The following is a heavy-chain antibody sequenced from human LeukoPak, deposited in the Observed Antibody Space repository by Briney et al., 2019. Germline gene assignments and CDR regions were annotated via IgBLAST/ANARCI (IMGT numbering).Heavy chain of an antibody. CDR1: GYTFTGNY. CDR2: INPNSGDT. J-gene: IGHJ4*02. Sequence: ASVKVSCKASGYTFTGNYINWVRQAPGQGLEWVGWINPNSGDTSYAQKFQGRVTMTRDTSSSTAYMELSRLRSDDTAVYYCARDNSDGYNPIDYWGQGTLVTVSS. V-gene: IGHV1-2*02. D-gene: IGHD5-24*01. CDR3: ARDNSDGYNPIDY.